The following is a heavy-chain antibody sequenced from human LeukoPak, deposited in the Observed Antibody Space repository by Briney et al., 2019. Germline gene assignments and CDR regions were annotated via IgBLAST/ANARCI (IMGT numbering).Heavy chain of an antibody. CDR3: ARQLFLTGSFSH. CDR1: GGSISSGSYY. J-gene: IGHJ4*02. D-gene: IGHD3-9*01. CDR2: IYTSGST. Sequence: SETLSLTCTVSGGSISSGSYYWSWIRQPAGKGLEWIGRIYTSGSTNYNPSLKSRVTISVDTSKNQFSLKLSSVTAADTAVYYCARQLFLTGSFSHWGQGTLVTVSS. V-gene: IGHV4-61*02.